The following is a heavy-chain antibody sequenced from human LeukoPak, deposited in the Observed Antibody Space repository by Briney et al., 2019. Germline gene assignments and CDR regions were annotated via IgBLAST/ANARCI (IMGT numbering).Heavy chain of an antibody. CDR1: GGSISSSSYY. D-gene: IGHD3-16*02. CDR2: TYYSGST. J-gene: IGHJ4*02. CDR3: ARRPYDYVWGSYRPFDY. Sequence: SETLSLTCTVSGGSISSSSYYWGWIRQPPGKGLEWIGSTYYSGSTYYHPSLKSRVTISVDTPKNQFSLKLSSVTAADTAVYYCARRPYDYVWGSYRPFDYWGQGTLVTVSS. V-gene: IGHV4-39*01.